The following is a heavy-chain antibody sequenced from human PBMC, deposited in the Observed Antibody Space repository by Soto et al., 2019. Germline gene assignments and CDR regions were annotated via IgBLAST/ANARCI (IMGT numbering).Heavy chain of an antibody. V-gene: IGHV3-33*01. J-gene: IGHJ4*02. CDR1: GSTFSSYG. D-gene: IGHD3-10*01. CDR2: IWYDGSNK. CDR3: ARWEGTGRGFDY. Sequence: PGGSLRLSCAASGSTFSSYGMHWVRQAPGKGLEWVALIWYDGSNKDYADSVKGRFTISRDNVKNKLYLQMNSLRAEDTAVYYCARWEGTGRGFDYWGQGTLVTVSS.